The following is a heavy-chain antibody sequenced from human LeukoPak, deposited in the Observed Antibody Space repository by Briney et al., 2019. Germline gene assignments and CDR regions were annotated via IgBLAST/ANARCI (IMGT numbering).Heavy chain of an antibody. CDR2: IKQDGSDK. J-gene: IGHJ3*02. V-gene: IGHV3-7*01. CDR3: ARDLPWYSGSYYRGAFDI. CDR1: GFTFSNYW. Sequence: QPGGSLRLSCAASGFTFSNYWMSWVRQAPGKGLEWVANIKQDGSDKNYVDSVKGRFTISRDNAKNSLYLQMNSLRAEDTAVYYCARDLPWYSGSYYRGAFDIWGQGTMVTVSS. D-gene: IGHD1-26*01.